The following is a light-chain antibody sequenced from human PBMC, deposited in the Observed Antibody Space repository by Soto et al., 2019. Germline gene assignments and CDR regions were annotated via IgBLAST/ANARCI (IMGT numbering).Light chain of an antibody. CDR2: DDN. CDR3: QVWQSGVDWV. Sequence: SYVLTQSPSVSVAPGQTARITCGGNNIGSKSGHWYQQQPGQAPVLVVYDDNDRPSGIPERFSGSDSGNTATLTISMGEAGDEADYYCQVWQSGVDWVFGGGTKLPVL. V-gene: IGLV3-21*02. J-gene: IGLJ2*01. CDR1: NIGSKS.